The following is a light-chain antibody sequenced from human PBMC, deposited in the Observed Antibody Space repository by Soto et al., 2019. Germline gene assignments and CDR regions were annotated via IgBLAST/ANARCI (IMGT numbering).Light chain of an antibody. CDR3: VAWDSSLSAYV. J-gene: IGLJ1*01. V-gene: IGLV1-44*01. CDR2: SNN. CDR1: SSILGSNT. Sequence: HSVLTQPPSASGAPGERVTNSFFGNSSILGSNTVTWYPQLPGPPPKLVIYSNNHRPSGVPDRFSGSKSGTSASLAISGLQSEDEADYYCVAWDSSLSAYVLGIGPKVTAL.